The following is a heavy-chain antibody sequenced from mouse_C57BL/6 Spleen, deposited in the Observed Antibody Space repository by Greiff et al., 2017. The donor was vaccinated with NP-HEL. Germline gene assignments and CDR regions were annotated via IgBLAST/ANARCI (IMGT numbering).Heavy chain of an antibody. CDR3: ARRGFLYYFDY. Sequence: QVQLKQPGAELVMPGASVKLSCKASGYTFTSYWMHWVKQRPGQGLEWIGEIAPSDSYTNYNQKFKGKSTLTVDKSSSTAYMQLSSLTSEDSAVYDCARRGFLYYFDYWGQGTTLTVSS. V-gene: IGHV1-69*01. J-gene: IGHJ2*01. CDR1: GYTFTSYW. CDR2: IAPSDSYT.